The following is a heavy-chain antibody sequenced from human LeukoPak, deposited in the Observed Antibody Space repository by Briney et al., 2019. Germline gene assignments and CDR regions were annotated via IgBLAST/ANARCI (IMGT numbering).Heavy chain of an antibody. CDR1: GGSISSRSYY. CDR3: ARTYYVWGSYRYTIYYFDY. Sequence: SETLSLTCTVSGGSISSRSYYWGWIRQPPGKGLEWIGSIYYSGSTNYNPSLKSRVTISVDTSKNQFSLKLSSVTAADTAVYYCARTYYVWGSYRYTIYYFDYWGQGTLVTVSS. J-gene: IGHJ4*02. D-gene: IGHD3-16*02. V-gene: IGHV4-39*07. CDR2: IYYSGST.